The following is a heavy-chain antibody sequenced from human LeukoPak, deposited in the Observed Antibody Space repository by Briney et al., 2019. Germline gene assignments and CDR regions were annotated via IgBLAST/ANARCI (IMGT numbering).Heavy chain of an antibody. D-gene: IGHD3-10*01. V-gene: IGHV3-15*01. J-gene: IGHJ4*02. CDR2: IQRKSDGGTT. CDR3: TTGGLWYSGRVF. Sequence: PGGSLRLSCVASGFTFGNTWMTWVRQAPGKGLEWVGRIQRKSDGGTTDYGAPVKGRFTISRDDSKNTLYLQMNSLKTEDTAMYYCTTGGLWYSGRVFWGQGTLVTVS. CDR1: GFTFGNTW.